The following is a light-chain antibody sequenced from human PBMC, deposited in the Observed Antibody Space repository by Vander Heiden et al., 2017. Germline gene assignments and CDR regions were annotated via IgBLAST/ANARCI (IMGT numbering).Light chain of an antibody. J-gene: IGLJ2*01. CDR1: RYNIGSYT. V-gene: IGLV1-44*01. CDR2: KTN. CDR3: AAWDDNLSGVL. Sequence: QSVLTQPPSASGNPGQTVTISCYGSRYNIGSYTVNWYQQVPGTAPRLLIFKTNQRPSGVPDRFFGSKSGASASLAISGLQSGDEDTYYCAAWDDNLSGVLFGGGTKMSVL.